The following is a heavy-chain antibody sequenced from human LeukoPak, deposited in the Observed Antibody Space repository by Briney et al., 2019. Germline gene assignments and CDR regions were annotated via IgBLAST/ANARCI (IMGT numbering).Heavy chain of an antibody. CDR2: ISAYNGNT. V-gene: IGHV1-18*01. Sequence: GASVKVSCKASGYTLTSYGISWVRQAPGQGLEWMGWISAYNGNTNYAQKLQGRVTMTTDTSTSTAYMELRSLRSDDTAVYYCARDWGSSFYNNYYMDVWGKGTTVTVSS. J-gene: IGHJ6*03. D-gene: IGHD6-6*01. CDR3: ARDWGSSFYNNYYMDV. CDR1: GYTLTSYG.